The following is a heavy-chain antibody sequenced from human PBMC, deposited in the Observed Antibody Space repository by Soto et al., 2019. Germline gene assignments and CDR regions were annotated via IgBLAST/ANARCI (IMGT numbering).Heavy chain of an antibody. CDR3: ARGPRAPPPHDYGMDV. V-gene: IGHV3-23*01. J-gene: IGHJ6*02. CDR2: ISGGGGTT. Sequence: EVQLLESGGGLVQPGGSLRLSCAASGFTFSSHVMNWVRQAPGKGLEWVAAISGGGGTTFYGDSVEGRFTMSRDNSKKPLFLQMNSLRAEDTAVSYCARGPRAPPPHDYGMDVWGQGTTVTVSS. CDR1: GFTFSSHV.